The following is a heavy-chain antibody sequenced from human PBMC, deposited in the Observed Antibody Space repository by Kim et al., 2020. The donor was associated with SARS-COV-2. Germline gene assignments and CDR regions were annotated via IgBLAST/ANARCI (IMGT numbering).Heavy chain of an antibody. J-gene: IGHJ2*01. CDR1: GFTFDDYT. Sequence: GGSLRLSCAASGFTFDDYTMHWVRQAPGKGLEWVSLISWDGGSTYYADSVKGRFTISRDNSKNSLYLQMNSLRTEDTALYYCAKDGSGYSYGGYFDLWGRGTLVTVSS. V-gene: IGHV3-43*01. D-gene: IGHD5-18*01. CDR3: AKDGSGYSYGGYFDL. CDR2: ISWDGGST.